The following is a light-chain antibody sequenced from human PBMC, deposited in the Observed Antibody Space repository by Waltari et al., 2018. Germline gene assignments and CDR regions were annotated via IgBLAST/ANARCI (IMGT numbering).Light chain of an antibody. J-gene: IGLJ3*02. CDR3: SAYRGSFTLV. Sequence: QSALTQPASVSGSPGQSITISCTGTSSDIGAYDNVFWYQQHPGKAPKLMIYDVAKRPSGVSTRFSGSKSGYTASLTISGLQAEDEADYHCSAYRGSFTLVFGGGTKVTVL. V-gene: IGLV2-14*03. CDR1: SSDIGAYDN. CDR2: DVA.